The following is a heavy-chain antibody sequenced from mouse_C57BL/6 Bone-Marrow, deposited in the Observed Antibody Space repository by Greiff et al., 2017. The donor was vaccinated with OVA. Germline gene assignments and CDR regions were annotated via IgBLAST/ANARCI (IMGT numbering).Heavy chain of an antibody. CDR1: GYTFTDYE. J-gene: IGHJ2*01. CDR2: IDPETGGT. CDR3: TRTVVAFDY. D-gene: IGHD1-1*01. Sequence: QVQLQQSGAELVRPGASVTLSCKASGYTFTDYEMHWVKQTPVHGLEWIGAIDPETGGTAYNQKFKGKAILTADKSSSTAYMELLSLTSEDSAVYYCTRTVVAFDYWGQGTTLTVSS. V-gene: IGHV1-15*01.